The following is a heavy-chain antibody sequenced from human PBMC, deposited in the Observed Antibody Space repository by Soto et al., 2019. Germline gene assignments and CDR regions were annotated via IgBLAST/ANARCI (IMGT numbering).Heavy chain of an antibody. D-gene: IGHD3-10*01. Sequence: GSLRLSCEASGFSFRSYYLNWVRQAPGRGLEWVSSISPSSSFLSYADSVKGRFTISRDNAKSSVHLQMNSLRAEDTAVYYCARVGTDNGSGSPYYSDYWGQGTLVTVSS. CDR2: ISPSSSFL. V-gene: IGHV3-21*06. CDR1: GFSFRSYY. CDR3: ARVGTDNGSGSPYYSDY. J-gene: IGHJ4*02.